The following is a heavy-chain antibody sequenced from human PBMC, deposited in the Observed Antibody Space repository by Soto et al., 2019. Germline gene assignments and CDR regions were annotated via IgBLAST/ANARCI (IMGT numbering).Heavy chain of an antibody. CDR1: GGSISRGGYY. CDR3: AREYYYDSSGYYPRWFDP. CDR2: IYYSGST. J-gene: IGHJ5*02. V-gene: IGHV4-31*03. D-gene: IGHD3-22*01. Sequence: PSETLSLTCTVSGGSISRGGYYWSWIRQHPGKGLEWIGYIYYSGSTYYNPSLKSRVTISVDTSKNQFSLKLSSVTAADTAVYYCAREYYYDSSGYYPRWFDPWGQGTLVTVSS.